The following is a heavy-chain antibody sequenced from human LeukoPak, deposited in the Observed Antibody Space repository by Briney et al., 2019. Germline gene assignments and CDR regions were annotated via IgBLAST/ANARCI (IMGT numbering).Heavy chain of an antibody. CDR1: GGSISSGGFY. J-gene: IGHJ3*02. CDR2: IYYSGST. D-gene: IGHD3-22*01. V-gene: IGHV4-30-4*08. CDR3: AKQWLRNAFDI. Sequence: PSQALSLTCTVSGGSISSGGFYWSWIRQPPGKGLEWIGYIYYSGSTYYNPSLKSRVTISVDTSKNQFSLKLSSVTAADTAVYSCAKQWLRNAFDIWGQGTMVTVSS.